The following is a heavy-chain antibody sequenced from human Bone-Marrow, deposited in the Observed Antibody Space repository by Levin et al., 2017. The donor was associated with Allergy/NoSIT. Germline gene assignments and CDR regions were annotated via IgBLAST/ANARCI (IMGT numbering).Heavy chain of an antibody. CDR3: ARGGSGSNDY. Sequence: PAASVKVSCTISGYTFSDYYIHWVRQAPGQGLEWMGWINPKRGDTNFAQKFHGRVVLSRNTSISTAYMELGRLRSDDTALYYCARGGSGSNDYWGQGTLVTVSS. D-gene: IGHD1-26*01. CDR1: GYTFSDYY. V-gene: IGHV1-2*02. J-gene: IGHJ4*02. CDR2: INPKRGDT.